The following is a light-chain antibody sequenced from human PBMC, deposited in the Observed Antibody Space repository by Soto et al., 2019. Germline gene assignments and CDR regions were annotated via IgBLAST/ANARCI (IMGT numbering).Light chain of an antibody. CDR3: QQYGSSPS. J-gene: IGKJ4*01. V-gene: IGKV3-11*01. CDR1: QSVSSY. CDR2: DAS. Sequence: EIVMTQSPATLSVSPGERATLSCRASQSVSSYLAWYQQRPGQAPRLLIYDASNRATGIPARFSGSGSGTDFTLTISSLEPEDFAVYYCQQYGSSPSFGGGTKV.